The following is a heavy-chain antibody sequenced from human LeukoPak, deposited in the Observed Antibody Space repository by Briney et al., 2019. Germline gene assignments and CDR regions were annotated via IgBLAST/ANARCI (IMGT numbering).Heavy chain of an antibody. D-gene: IGHD5-18*01. CDR2: ISSSSSTI. J-gene: IGHJ4*02. Sequence: PGGSLRLSCAASGFTFSSYSMNWVRQAPGKGLEWVSYISSSSSTIYYADSVKGRFTISRDNSKNTLYLQMNSLRAEDTAVYYCAKSPLLYSYGYIEYYFDYWGQGTLVTVSS. V-gene: IGHV3-48*01. CDR3: AKSPLLYSYGYIEYYFDY. CDR1: GFTFSSYS.